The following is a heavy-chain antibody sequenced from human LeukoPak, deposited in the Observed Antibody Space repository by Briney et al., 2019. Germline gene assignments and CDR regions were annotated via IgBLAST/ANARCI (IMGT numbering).Heavy chain of an antibody. V-gene: IGHV4-4*07. CDR2: IYTSGST. D-gene: IGHD5-18*01. CDR1: GGSFSGYY. CDR3: ARELWLSPTTYYFDY. Sequence: SETLSLTCAVYGGSFSGYYWSWIRQPAGKGLEWIGRIYTSGSTNYNPSLKSRVTMSVDTSKNQFSLKLSSVTAADTAVYYCARELWLSPTTYYFDYWGQGTLVTVSS. J-gene: IGHJ4*02.